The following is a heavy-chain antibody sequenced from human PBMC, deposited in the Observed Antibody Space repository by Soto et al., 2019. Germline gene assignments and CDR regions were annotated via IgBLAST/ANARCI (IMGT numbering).Heavy chain of an antibody. V-gene: IGHV3-30-3*01. D-gene: IGHD3-16*01. CDR3: ARGATRSDFDY. J-gene: IGHJ4*02. Sequence: QVQLVESGGGVVQPGRSLRLACAASGFTFSSYAMHWVRQAPGKGLERVAVISYDGSNKYYANSVKGRFTISRDNSKNTLYLQMNSLRAETTAVYYGARGATRSDFDYWGRVTLVTVSS. CDR2: ISYDGSNK. CDR1: GFTFSSYA.